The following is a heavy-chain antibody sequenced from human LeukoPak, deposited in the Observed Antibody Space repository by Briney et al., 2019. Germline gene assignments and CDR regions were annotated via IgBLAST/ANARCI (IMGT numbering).Heavy chain of an antibody. CDR3: AKVRWELRGPFFDY. CDR2: ITGSGSST. D-gene: IGHD1-26*01. Sequence: RTGGSLRLSCAASGFTFSSYAMTWVRQAPGKGLEWVSAITGSGSSTYYADSVKGRFTISRDNSKNTIYVQMNSLRAEDTALYYCAKVRWELRGPFFDYWGQGTLVTVSS. CDR1: GFTFSSYA. J-gene: IGHJ4*02. V-gene: IGHV3-23*01.